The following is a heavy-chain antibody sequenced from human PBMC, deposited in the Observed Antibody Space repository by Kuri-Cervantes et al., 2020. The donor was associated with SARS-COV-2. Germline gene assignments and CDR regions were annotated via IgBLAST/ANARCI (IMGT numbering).Heavy chain of an antibody. CDR1: GFLFSASA. CDR3: MTLIDY. CDR2: VRGKANNYAT. V-gene: IGHV3-73*01. J-gene: IGHJ4*02. Sequence: GGSLRLSCVVSGFLFSASAIHWVRQGSGKGLEWVGRVRGKANNYATAYAASVKGRFTISRDDSKNMAYLQMNSLKTEDTAVYYCMTLIDYWGQGALVTVSS.